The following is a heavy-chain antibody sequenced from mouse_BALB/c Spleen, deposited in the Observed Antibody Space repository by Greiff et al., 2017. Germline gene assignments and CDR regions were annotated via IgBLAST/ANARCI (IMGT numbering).Heavy chain of an antibody. Sequence: EVNLVESGGGLVKPGGSLKLSCAASGFAFSSYDMSWVRQTPEKRLEWVAYISSGGGSTYYPDTVKGRFTISRDNAKNTLYLQMSSLKSEDTAMYYCARRAGGYYDYDHYAMDYWGQGTSVTVSS. CDR1: GFAFSSYD. D-gene: IGHD2-4*01. J-gene: IGHJ4*01. V-gene: IGHV5-12-1*01. CDR2: ISSGGGST. CDR3: ARRAGGYYDYDHYAMDY.